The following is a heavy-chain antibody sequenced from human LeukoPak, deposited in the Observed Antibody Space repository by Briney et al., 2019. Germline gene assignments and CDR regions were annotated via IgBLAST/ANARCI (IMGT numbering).Heavy chain of an antibody. J-gene: IGHJ5*02. Sequence: GGSVTLHCGVSGCSLRSYWTHWARQATGKGLVWVSRISADGSSTNYADSVKGRFTISRDNAKNTLYLQMNSLRAEDTAVYYCARTPIIGNNWFDPWGQGTLVTVSS. CDR1: GCSLRSYW. CDR2: ISADGSST. CDR3: ARTPIIGNNWFDP. V-gene: IGHV3-74*01. D-gene: IGHD1-26*01.